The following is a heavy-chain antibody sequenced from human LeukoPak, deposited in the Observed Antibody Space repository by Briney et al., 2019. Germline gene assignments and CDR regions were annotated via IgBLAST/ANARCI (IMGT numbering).Heavy chain of an antibody. J-gene: IGHJ5*02. D-gene: IGHD2-2*01. CDR1: GGSISSGGYY. CDR3: ARHTGIVPAAIWFDP. V-gene: IGHV4-61*08. CDR2: IYYSGST. Sequence: SQTLSLTCTVSGGSISSGGYYWSWIRQPPGKGLEWIGYIYYSGSTNYNPSLKSRVTISVDTSKNQFSLKLSSVTAADTAVYYCARHTGIVPAAIWFDPWGQGTLVTVSS.